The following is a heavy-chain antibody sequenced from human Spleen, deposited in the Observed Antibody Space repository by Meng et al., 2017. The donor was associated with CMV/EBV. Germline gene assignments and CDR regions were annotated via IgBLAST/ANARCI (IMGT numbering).Heavy chain of an antibody. CDR1: GFTFSSYD. J-gene: IGHJ4*02. CDR3: ARGGTVVIPLDY. D-gene: IGHD4-23*01. V-gene: IGHV3-13*01. Sequence: LSLTCAASGFTFSSYDMHWVRQATGKGLEWVSAIGTAGDTYYPGSVKGRFTISRDNAKNSLYLQMNSLRAEDTAVYYCARGGTVVIPLDYWGQGTLVTVSS. CDR2: IGTAGDT.